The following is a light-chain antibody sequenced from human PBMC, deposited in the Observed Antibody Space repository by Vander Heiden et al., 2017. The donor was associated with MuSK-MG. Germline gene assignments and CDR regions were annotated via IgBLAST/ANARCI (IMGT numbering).Light chain of an antibody. CDR2: WAS. Sequence: DIVMTQSPDSLAVSLGERATINCKSSQSVLYSSNNKNYLAWYQQKPGQPPKLRIYWASTRESGVPDRFSGSGSGTDFTLTISSLQAEDVAVYYCQQYDSTPYTFGQGTKVEIK. CDR1: QSVLYSSNNKNY. V-gene: IGKV4-1*01. J-gene: IGKJ2*01. CDR3: QQYDSTPYT.